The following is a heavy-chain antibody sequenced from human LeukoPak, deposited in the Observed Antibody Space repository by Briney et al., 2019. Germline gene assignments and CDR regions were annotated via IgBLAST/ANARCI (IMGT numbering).Heavy chain of an antibody. CDR2: FDPEDGET. CDR3: GYSGIGLGAIDY. CDR1: GYTLTELS. V-gene: IGHV1-24*01. J-gene: IGHJ4*02. D-gene: IGHD3-10*01. Sequence: ASVKVSCKVSGYTLTELSMHWVRQAPGKGLEWMGGFDPEDGETIYAQKFQGRVTITADESTSTAYMELSSLRSEDTAVYYCGYSGIGLGAIDYWGQGTLVTVSS.